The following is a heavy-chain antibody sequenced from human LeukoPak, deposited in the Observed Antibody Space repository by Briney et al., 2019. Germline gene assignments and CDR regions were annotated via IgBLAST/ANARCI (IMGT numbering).Heavy chain of an antibody. CDR2: ISGSGGST. CDR3: AKGIGYYGSGSYFDY. J-gene: IGHJ4*02. D-gene: IGHD3-10*01. V-gene: IGHV3-23*01. Sequence: SGGSLRLSCAASGFTFSNYAMNWVRQAPGKGLEWVAAISGSGGSTYYADSVKGRFTISRDNSKNTLYLQMNSVRDEDTPVYYCAKGIGYYGSGSYFDYWGQGTLVTVSS. CDR1: GFTFSNYA.